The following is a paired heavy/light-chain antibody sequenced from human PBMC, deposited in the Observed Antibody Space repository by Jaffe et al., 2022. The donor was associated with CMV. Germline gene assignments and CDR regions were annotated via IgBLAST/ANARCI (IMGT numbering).Heavy chain of an antibody. CDR1: GASINSESYS. CDR2: IFYTGKT. V-gene: IGHV4-39*01. Sequence: QLQLQESGPGLVKPSETLSLTCTVSGASINSESYSWGWIRQPPGKGLEWIGNIFYTGKTYYSPSLKSRVTVSIGTSKNEFSLNLNSPTAADTALYYCAALRVSLVRGVPYFDSWGQGALVTVSS. D-gene: IGHD3-10*01. CDR3: AALRVSLVRGVPYFDS. J-gene: IGHJ4*02.
Light chain of an antibody. J-gene: IGLJ2*01. Sequence: SYVLTQPPSVSVAPGQTATITCGGDNIRRQTVHWYQQKSGQAPVLVIFFDKERPSGIPDRFSGSNSGNTATLTISRVEAGDEADYHCQVWDSSSDHPVFGGGTQLTVL. CDR2: FDK. V-gene: IGLV3-21*04. CDR3: QVWDSSSDHPV. CDR1: NIRRQT.